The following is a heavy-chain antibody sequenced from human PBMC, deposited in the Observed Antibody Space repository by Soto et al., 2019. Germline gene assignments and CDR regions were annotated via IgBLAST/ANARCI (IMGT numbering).Heavy chain of an antibody. V-gene: IGHV4-39*01. D-gene: IGHD2-21*01. J-gene: IGHJ4*02. CDR1: GGSISGSGHY. Sequence: SETLSLTCTVSGGSISGSGHYWVWIRQPPGKGLEWIGNIYYSGSSYYNPSLKSRVSISVDTSKNQFSLKLSSVTAADMAVYYCARQRHDCGGYWGFDYWGQGALVTVSS. CDR3: ARQRHDCGGYWGFDY. CDR2: IYYSGSS.